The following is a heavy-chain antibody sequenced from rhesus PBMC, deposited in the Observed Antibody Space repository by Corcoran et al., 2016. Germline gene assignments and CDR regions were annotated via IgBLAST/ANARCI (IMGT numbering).Heavy chain of an antibody. J-gene: IGHJ4*01. Sequence: QLQLQESGPGLVKPSETLSLTCAVSGYSISSGYGWSWIRQPPGKGLEWIGYISYSGSTSYNPALKSRVTISRDTSKNQFSLKLSSVTAADTAVYYCAREEVLDWLSFDDWGQGVLVTVSS. CDR2: ISYSGST. CDR3: AREEVLDWLSFDD. D-gene: IGHD3-3*01. V-gene: IGHV4-122*02. CDR1: GYSISSGYG.